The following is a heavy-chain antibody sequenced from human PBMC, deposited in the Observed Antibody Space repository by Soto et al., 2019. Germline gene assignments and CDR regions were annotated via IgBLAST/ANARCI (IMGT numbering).Heavy chain of an antibody. CDR3: ARAVAGLAGDDY. V-gene: IGHV1-3*01. D-gene: IGHD6-19*01. CDR1: GYTFTSYA. Sequence: ASVKVSCKASGYTFTSYAMHWVRQAPGQRLEWMGWINAGNGNTNYAQKLQGRVTMTTDTSTSTAYMELRSLRSDDTAVYYCARAVAGLAGDDYWGQGPLVTVSS. J-gene: IGHJ4*02. CDR2: INAGNGNT.